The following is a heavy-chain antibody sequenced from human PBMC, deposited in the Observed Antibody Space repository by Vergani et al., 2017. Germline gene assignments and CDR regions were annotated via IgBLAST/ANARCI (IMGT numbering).Heavy chain of an antibody. D-gene: IGHD2-2*01. CDR1: GGTFSSYA. J-gene: IGHJ4*02. V-gene: IGHV1-69*13. Sequence: QVQLVQSGAEVKKPGSSVKVSCKASGGTFSSYAISWVRQAPGQGLEWMGRIIPIFGTANYAQKFQGRVTITADESTSTAYMELSSLRSEDTAVYYCARGGWDCSSTSCARDLDYWGQGTLVTVSS. CDR2: IIPIFGTA. CDR3: ARGGWDCSSTSCARDLDY.